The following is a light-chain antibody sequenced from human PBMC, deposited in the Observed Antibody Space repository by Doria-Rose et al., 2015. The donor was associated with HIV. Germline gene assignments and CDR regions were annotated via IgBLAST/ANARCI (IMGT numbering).Light chain of an antibody. CDR2: DVS. J-gene: IGKJ4*01. CDR1: QSVSSSE. Sequence: TQSPGTLSLSPGERATLSCRASQSVSSSELGWYQQKPGQAPRLLIYDVSTRATGIPDRLSGSGSGTDFTLAISRLEPEDFAVYYCQQYVSSPLTFGGGTKVEIK. CDR3: QQYVSSPLT. V-gene: IGKV3-20*01.